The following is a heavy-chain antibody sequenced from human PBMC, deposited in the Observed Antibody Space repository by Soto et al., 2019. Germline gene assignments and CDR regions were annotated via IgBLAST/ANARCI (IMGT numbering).Heavy chain of an antibody. Sequence: SETLSLTCTVSGGSISSTDYYWSWVRQPPGKGLEWIGYIYYSGSTFFNPSLKSRVTISKDTSRNQFSLRLDSVTAADTAVYYCARAIVVTIGGMDVWGQGTTVTVSS. CDR1: GGSISSTDYY. V-gene: IGHV4-30-4*01. CDR2: IYYSGST. D-gene: IGHD5-12*01. J-gene: IGHJ6*02. CDR3: ARAIVVTIGGMDV.